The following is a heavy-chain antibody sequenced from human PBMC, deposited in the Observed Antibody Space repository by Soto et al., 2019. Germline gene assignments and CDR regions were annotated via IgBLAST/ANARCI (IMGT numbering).Heavy chain of an antibody. CDR1: GYTFSTYY. J-gene: IGHJ4*02. Sequence: ASVKVSCKASGYTFSTYYMHWVRQAPGQGYEWMGIINPSGGSTTYAQKFQGRVTMTKDTSTTTVYMELSSLKSEDTAVYYCARYDYNGYYFDYWGQGTLVTVSS. CDR3: ARYDYNGYYFDY. V-gene: IGHV1-46*01. CDR2: INPSGGST. D-gene: IGHD4-4*01.